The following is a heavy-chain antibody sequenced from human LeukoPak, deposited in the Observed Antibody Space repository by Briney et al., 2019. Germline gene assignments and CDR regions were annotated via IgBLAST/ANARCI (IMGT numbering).Heavy chain of an antibody. Sequence: SGGSLRLSCAASGFTFSSYAMHWVRQAPGKGLEWVAVISYDGSNKYYADSVKGRFTISRDNSKNTLYLQMNSLRAEDTAVYYCAKDSRATVTNLRYYYYGMDDWGQGTTVTVSS. CDR2: ISYDGSNK. CDR1: GFTFSSYA. V-gene: IGHV3-30*04. D-gene: IGHD4-17*01. J-gene: IGHJ6*02. CDR3: AKDSRATVTNLRYYYYGMDD.